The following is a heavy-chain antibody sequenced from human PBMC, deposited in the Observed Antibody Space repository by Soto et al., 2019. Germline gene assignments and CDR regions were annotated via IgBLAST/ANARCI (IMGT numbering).Heavy chain of an antibody. J-gene: IGHJ6*02. CDR2: IIPIFGTA. CDR1: GGTFSSYA. CDR3: ARNTFGVVPGGYYYDMDV. D-gene: IGHD3-3*01. V-gene: IGHV1-69*13. Sequence: SVKVSCKASGGTFSSYAISWVRQAPGQGLEWMGGIIPIFGTANYAQKFQGRVTITADESTSTAYMELSSLRSEDTAVYYCARNTFGVVPGGYYYDMDVWGQGTTVTFSS.